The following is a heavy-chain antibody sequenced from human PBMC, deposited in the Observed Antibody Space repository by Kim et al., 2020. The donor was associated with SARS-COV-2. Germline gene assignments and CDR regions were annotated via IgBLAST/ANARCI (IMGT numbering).Heavy chain of an antibody. J-gene: IGHJ5*02. CDR1: GDSISSDY. CDR3: ATHRGGSSWSNWFDP. D-gene: IGHD6-13*01. CDR2: IYYTGTT. V-gene: IGHV4-59*08. Sequence: SETLSLTCTVSGDSISSDYWSWIRQPPGKGLEWIGYIYYTGTTNYSPSLKSRVTISIDTSSNPFSLRLTSVTAADTAVYYCATHRGGSSWSNWFDPWSQGTLVTVSS.